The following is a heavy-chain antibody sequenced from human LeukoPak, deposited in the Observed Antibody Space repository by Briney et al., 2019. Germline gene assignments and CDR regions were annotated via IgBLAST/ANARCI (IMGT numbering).Heavy chain of an antibody. CDR1: GFTFSSQG. V-gene: IGHV3-30*02. CDR2: IKSDENFK. CDR3: VKDNPVLSH. D-gene: IGHD3-16*01. J-gene: IGHJ4*02. Sequence: GGSPRLSCAASGFTFSSQGMHWVRQAPGMGLEWVAFIKSDENFKKYGDSVKGRFTISRDNSRDTVYLQMNSLKAEDTALHFCVKDNPVLSHWGQGTLVTVSS.